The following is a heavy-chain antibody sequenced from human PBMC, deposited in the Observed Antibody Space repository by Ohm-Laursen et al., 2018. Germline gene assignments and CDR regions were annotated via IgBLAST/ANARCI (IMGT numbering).Heavy chain of an antibody. CDR2: INHSGST. J-gene: IGHJ3*02. D-gene: IGHD3-22*01. CDR1: GGSFSGYY. CDR3: ARDGDSSGAFDI. Sequence: TLSLTCTVYGGSFSGYYWSWIRQPPGKGLEWIGEINHSGSTNYNPSLKSRVTISVDTSKNQFSLKLSSVTAADTAVYYCARDGDSSGAFDIWGQGTMVTVSS. V-gene: IGHV4-34*01.